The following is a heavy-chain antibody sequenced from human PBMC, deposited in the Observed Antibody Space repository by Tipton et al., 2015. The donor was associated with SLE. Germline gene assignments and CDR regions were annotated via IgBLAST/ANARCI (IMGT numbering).Heavy chain of an antibody. CDR3: AREWAHDAFDI. CDR2: IYYSGST. J-gene: IGHJ3*02. Sequence: TLSLTCTVSGGPISSGDYYWSWIRQPPGKGLEWIGYIYYSGSTYYNPSLKSRVTISVDTSKNQFSLKLSSVTAADTAVYYCAREWAHDAFDIWGQGTMVTVSS. V-gene: IGHV4-30-4*01. CDR1: GGPISSGDYY.